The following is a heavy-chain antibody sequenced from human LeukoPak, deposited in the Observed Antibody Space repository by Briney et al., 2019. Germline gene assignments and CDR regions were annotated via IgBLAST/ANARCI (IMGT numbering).Heavy chain of an antibody. CDR2: IYTSGST. CDR1: GDSISSYY. V-gene: IGHV4-4*09. D-gene: IGHD5-24*01. J-gene: IGHJ4*02. CDR3: ARQGYNGNYFDY. Sequence: SETLSLTRTVSGDSISSYYWSWIRQPPGKGLEWIGYIYTSGSTNYNPFLKSRVTISVDTSKNQFSLKLSSVTASDTAVYYCARQGYNGNYFDYWGQGTLVTVSS.